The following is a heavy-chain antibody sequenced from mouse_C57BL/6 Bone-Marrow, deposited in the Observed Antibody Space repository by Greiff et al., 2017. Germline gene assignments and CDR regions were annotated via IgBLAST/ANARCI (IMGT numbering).Heavy chain of an antibody. CDR1: GYTFTSYG. J-gene: IGHJ3*01. Sequence: QVQLQQSGAELARPGASVKLSCKASGYTFTSYGISWVKQRTGQGLEWIGEIYPRSGNTYYNEKFKGKATLTADKSSSTAYMELRSLTSEDSAVYFCARSNYYGSSGAYWGQGTLVTVSA. CDR2: IYPRSGNT. CDR3: ARSNYYGSSGAY. D-gene: IGHD1-1*01. V-gene: IGHV1-81*01.